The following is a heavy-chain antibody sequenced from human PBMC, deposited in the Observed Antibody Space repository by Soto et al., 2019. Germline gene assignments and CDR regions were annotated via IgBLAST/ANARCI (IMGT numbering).Heavy chain of an antibody. Sequence: PGESLKISCKGSGYSFTSYWIGWVRQMPGKGLEWMGIIYPGDSDTRYSPSFQGQVTISADKSISTAYLQWSSLKASDTAVYYCAGGGVRGVITRTRDYYGMDVWGQGTTVTVS. D-gene: IGHD3-10*01. CDR1: GYSFTSYW. J-gene: IGHJ6*02. CDR2: IYPGDSDT. CDR3: AGGGVRGVITRTRDYYGMDV. V-gene: IGHV5-51*01.